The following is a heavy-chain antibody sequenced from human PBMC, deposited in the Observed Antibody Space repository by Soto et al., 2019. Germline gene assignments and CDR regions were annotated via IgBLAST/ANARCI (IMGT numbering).Heavy chain of an antibody. D-gene: IGHD5-18*01. CDR3: AKVMVKNWFDP. Sequence: PGGSLRLSCAASGFTFSSYAMSWVRQAPGKGLEWVSAISGSGGSTYYADSVKGRFTISXXXXXXTXYXQXXXLRAXDTAVYYCAKVMVKNWFDPWGQGTPVTVSS. V-gene: IGHV3-23*01. CDR1: GFTFSSYA. CDR2: ISGSGGST. J-gene: IGHJ5*02.